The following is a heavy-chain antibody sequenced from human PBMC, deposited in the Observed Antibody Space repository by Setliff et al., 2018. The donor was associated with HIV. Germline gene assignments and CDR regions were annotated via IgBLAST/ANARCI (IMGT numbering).Heavy chain of an antibody. Sequence: GESLKISCQASGFDFSDSWIAWVRLKPGKGLEWMGIIYPGDSDTRYSPSFQGQVTISADKSISTAYLQWSSLKASDTAMYYCARQLSANYSSVFAFDIWGQGTMVTVSS. CDR3: ARQLSANYSSVFAFDI. CDR1: GFDFSDSW. D-gene: IGHD3-22*01. V-gene: IGHV5-51*01. J-gene: IGHJ3*02. CDR2: IYPGDSDT.